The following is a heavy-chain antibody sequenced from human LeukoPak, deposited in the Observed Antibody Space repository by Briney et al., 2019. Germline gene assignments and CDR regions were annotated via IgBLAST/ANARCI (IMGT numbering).Heavy chain of an antibody. CDR2: IWYEGSNE. J-gene: IGHJ6*02. CDR1: GFTIDDYS. CDR3: ARVGPPYGMDV. V-gene: IGHV3-33*01. Sequence: PGGSLRLSCAASGFTIDDYSIHWVRQAPGKGLEWVAVIWYEGSNEDYADSVKGRFTMSRDKSKNTLYLQMNSLRAEDTAVFYCARVGPPYGMDVWGQGTTVTVS.